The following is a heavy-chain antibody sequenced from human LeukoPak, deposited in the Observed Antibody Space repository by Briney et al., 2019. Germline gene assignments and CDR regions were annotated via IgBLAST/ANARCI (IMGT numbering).Heavy chain of an antibody. CDR1: GYTCSNYY. V-gene: IGHV1-46*01. J-gene: IGHJ3*01. D-gene: IGHD3-22*01. CDR3: ARAYVIPYYYDSKGPDAYDF. Sequence: ASVKVSCKASGYTCSNYYIHWMRQAPGQGLGWMGVINPSADSTAYAQKFQGRVTMTRDMSTGTVYMDMSSLRSDDTAVYYCARAYVIPYYYDSKGPDAYDFWGQGTMVIVSS. CDR2: INPSADST.